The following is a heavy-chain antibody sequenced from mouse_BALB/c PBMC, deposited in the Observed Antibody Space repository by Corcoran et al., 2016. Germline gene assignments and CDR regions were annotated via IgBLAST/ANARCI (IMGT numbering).Heavy chain of an antibody. CDR3: ARSRLGYAMDY. D-gene: IGHD2-14*01. J-gene: IGHJ4*01. CDR2: ILPGSGST. V-gene: IGHV1-9*01. CDR1: GYTFSSYW. Sequence: QVQLQQSGAELMKPGASVKISCKATGYTFSSYWIEWVKQRPGHGLEWIGEILPGSGSTNYNEKFKGKATFTADTSSNTAYMQLSSLTSEDSAVYYCARSRLGYAMDYWGQGTSVTVSS.